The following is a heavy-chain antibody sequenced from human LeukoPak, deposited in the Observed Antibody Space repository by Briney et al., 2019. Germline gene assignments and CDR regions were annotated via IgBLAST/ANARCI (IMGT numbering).Heavy chain of an antibody. Sequence: SETLSLTCGVSGGSISNGNWWSWVRQPPGKGLEWIGEIYRTGSANYNPSLKSRVTISVDTSKNQFSLNLNSVTAADTAVYYCARSVDVVTFGTGYYYYYLDVWGQGTPVTVSS. CDR2: IYRTGSA. V-gene: IGHV4-4*02. D-gene: IGHD3-16*01. CDR3: ARSVDVVTFGTGYYYYYLDV. J-gene: IGHJ6*03. CDR1: GGSISNGNW.